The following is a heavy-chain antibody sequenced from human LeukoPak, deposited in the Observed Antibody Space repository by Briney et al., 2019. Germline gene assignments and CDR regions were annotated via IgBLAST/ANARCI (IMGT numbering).Heavy chain of an antibody. CDR3: AKDSRRGLYYFDY. J-gene: IGHJ4*02. D-gene: IGHD3-16*01. CDR2: ISWNSRSI. V-gene: IGHV3-9*01. Sequence: GGSLRLSCAASGFTFEDYAMHWVRQAPGKGLECVSGISWNSRSIGYADSVKGRFTTSRDNAKNSLYLQMNSLRPEDTALYYCAKDSRRGLYYFDYWGQGTLVTVSS. CDR1: GFTFEDYA.